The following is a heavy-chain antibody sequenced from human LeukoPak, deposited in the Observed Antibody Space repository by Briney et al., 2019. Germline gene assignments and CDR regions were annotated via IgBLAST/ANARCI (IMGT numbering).Heavy chain of an antibody. CDR1: GGTFSSYA. J-gene: IGHJ4*02. Sequence: ASVKVSCKASGGTFSSYAISWVRQAPGQGLEWMGRINPILGIANYAQKFQGRVTITADKSTSTAYMELSSLRSEDTAVYYCARGVYGDRPDYWGQGTLVTVSS. CDR2: INPILGIA. V-gene: IGHV1-69*04. D-gene: IGHD4-17*01. CDR3: ARGVYGDRPDY.